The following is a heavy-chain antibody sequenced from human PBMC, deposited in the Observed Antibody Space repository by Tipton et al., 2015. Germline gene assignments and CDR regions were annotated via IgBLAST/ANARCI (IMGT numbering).Heavy chain of an antibody. CDR3: AKGDYSDYLHYFES. D-gene: IGHD4-11*01. J-gene: IGHJ4*02. CDR1: GFTFSGYN. CDR2: ISGGGIPV. V-gene: IGHV3-48*01. Sequence: SLRLSCAASGFTFSGYNMNWVRQAPGKGLEWVSYISGGGIPVYYADSVKGRFTVSRDNSKNTLYLQMNSLRAEDTAVYYCAKGDYSDYLHYFESWGQGTLVTVSS.